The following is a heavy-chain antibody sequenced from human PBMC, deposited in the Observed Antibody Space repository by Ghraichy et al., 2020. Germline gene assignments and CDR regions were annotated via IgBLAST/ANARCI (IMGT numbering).Heavy chain of an antibody. CDR3: ARGAHDVVDRLDC. CDR2: IYQSGST. D-gene: IGHD2-21*01. J-gene: IGHJ4*02. CDR1: GGSISSSDFS. V-gene: IGHV4-30-2*01. Sequence: SETLSLTCAVSGGSISSSDFSWSWVRQAPGKGLEWIGYIYQSGSTHYNPSLEGHVTMSSDRSKNQLSLRVTSMTAADAAVYFCARGAHDVVDRLDCWGQGTLVTVSS.